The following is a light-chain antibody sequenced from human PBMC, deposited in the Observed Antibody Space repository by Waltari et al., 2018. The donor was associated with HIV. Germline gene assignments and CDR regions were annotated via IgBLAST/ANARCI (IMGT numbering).Light chain of an antibody. J-gene: IGLJ1*01. CDR1: SANIGTYV. CDR2: GRD. V-gene: IGLV1-44*01. Sequence: QSALTQPPSTSGTPGQRVTISCSGSSANIGTYVVNWFQQVPGPAPKLLVSGRDQRPSGVPYRFSGSKSGTSGSLASSGLQSEDEGDYYCAVWDDSVNGYVFGTGTKVTVL. CDR3: AVWDDSVNGYV.